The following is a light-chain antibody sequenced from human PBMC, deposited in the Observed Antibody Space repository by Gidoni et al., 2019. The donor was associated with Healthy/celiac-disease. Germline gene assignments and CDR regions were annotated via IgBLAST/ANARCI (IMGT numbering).Light chain of an antibody. V-gene: IGKV4-1*01. CDR3: QQYYSTPIT. Sequence: IVMTQSPDSLAVSLGERATINCQSSQSVLYSSNNKNYLAWSQQKPGQTPKLLIYWASTRESGVPDRFSGSGSGTDFTLTISSLQDEDVAVYYCQQYYSTPITFGQGTRLEIK. CDR1: QSVLYSSNNKNY. CDR2: WAS. J-gene: IGKJ5*01.